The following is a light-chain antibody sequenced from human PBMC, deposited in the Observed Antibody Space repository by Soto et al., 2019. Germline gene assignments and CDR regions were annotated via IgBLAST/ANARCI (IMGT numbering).Light chain of an antibody. CDR1: QDISNY. CDR3: QQYDDLPLS. J-gene: IGKJ3*01. Sequence: DIQMTHSPSSLSASVGDRVTITCQASQDISNYLNWYRQKPGKAPKLLIYDASNLETGVPSRFSGSGSGTEFTFTISSLQTEDVATYYCQQYDDLPLSFGPGTKVDIK. V-gene: IGKV1-33*01. CDR2: DAS.